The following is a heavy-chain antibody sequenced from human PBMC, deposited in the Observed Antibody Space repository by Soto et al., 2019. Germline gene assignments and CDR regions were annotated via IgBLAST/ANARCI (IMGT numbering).Heavy chain of an antibody. CDR1: GFTFISSA. CDR2: IVVGSGNT. CDR3: AASPSPTYYFDY. Sequence: ASVKVSCKASGFTFISSAVQWVRQARGQRLEWIGWIVVGSGNTNYAQKFQERVTITRDMSTSTAYMELSSLRSEDTAVYYCAASPSPTYYFDYWGQGTLVTVSS. J-gene: IGHJ4*02. V-gene: IGHV1-58*01.